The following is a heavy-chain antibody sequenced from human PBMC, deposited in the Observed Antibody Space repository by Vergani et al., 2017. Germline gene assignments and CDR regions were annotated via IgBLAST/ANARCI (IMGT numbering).Heavy chain of an antibody. V-gene: IGHV1-8*03. CDR3: TRGRPRTLATETYYFVD. Sequence: QVQLVQSGAEVKKPGASVKLSCKASGYSFTTYDIHWVRQALGNGVEWVGWINPNSGNTGYARRFEGRVTITRDTAISTAYMELSGLDSDDTAVYYCTRGRPRTLATETYYFVDLGQGTLVSVSP. J-gene: IGHJ4*02. CDR2: INPNSGNT. CDR1: GYSFTTYD.